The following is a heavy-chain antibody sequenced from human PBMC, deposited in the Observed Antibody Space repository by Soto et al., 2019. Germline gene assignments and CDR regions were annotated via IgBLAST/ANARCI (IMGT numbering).Heavy chain of an antibody. V-gene: IGHV3-74*01. CDR3: TRGLENYSYFDH. J-gene: IGHJ4*02. CDR2: INTDGSST. CDR1: GFSFSTYW. D-gene: IGHD1-7*01. Sequence: EVQLVESGGGLVQPGGSLRLSCAASGFSFSTYWMHWVRQAPGKGLEWVSRINTDGSSTIYADSVKGRFTISRDNAKNTVYLQMTSLRAEDTAVYYCTRGLENYSYFDHWARESWSPSRQ.